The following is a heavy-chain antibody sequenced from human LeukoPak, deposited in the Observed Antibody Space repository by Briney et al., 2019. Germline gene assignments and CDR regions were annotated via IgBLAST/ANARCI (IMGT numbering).Heavy chain of an antibody. CDR3: ARAPYSGSYPYWYFDL. CDR1: GGSISSYY. D-gene: IGHD1-26*01. J-gene: IGHJ2*01. V-gene: IGHV4-59*01. Sequence: SETLSLTCTVSGGSISSYYWSWIRQPPGKGLEWIGYIYYSGSTNYNPSLKSRVTISVDTSKNQFSLKLSSVTAADTAVYYCARAPYSGSYPYWYFDLWGRGTLVTVSS. CDR2: IYYSGST.